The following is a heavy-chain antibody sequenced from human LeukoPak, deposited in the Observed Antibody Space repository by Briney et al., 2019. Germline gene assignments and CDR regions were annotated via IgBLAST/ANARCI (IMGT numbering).Heavy chain of an antibody. CDR2: IDGDGSWT. V-gene: IGHV3-74*01. Sequence: GGSLRLSCAASGNYWMHWVRQAPGKGLVWVSHIDGDGSWTTYADSVKGRFTISKDNAKNTVYLQMNNLRAEDTAVYYCVSFYETYWGRGTLVTVSS. CDR1: GNYW. D-gene: IGHD2-2*01. J-gene: IGHJ4*02. CDR3: VSFYETY.